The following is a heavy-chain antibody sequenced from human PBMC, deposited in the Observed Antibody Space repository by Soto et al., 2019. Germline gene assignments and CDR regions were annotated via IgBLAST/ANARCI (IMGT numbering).Heavy chain of an antibody. J-gene: IGHJ4*02. CDR2: IKSKTDGGTT. V-gene: IGHV3-15*01. CDR1: GFTFSNAW. D-gene: IGHD7-27*01. Sequence: GSLRLSCAASGFTFSNAWMSWVRQAPGKGLEWVGRIKSKTDGGTTDYAAPVKGRFTISRDDSKNTLYLQMNSLKTEDTAVYYCTAITGDLWYFDYWGQGTLVTVSS. CDR3: TAITGDLWYFDY.